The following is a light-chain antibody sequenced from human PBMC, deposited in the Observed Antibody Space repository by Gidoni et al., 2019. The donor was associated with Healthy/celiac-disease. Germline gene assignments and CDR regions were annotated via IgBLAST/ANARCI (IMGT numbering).Light chain of an antibody. CDR2: SNN. CDR1: SSNIGSNT. V-gene: IGLV1-44*01. J-gene: IGLJ3*02. CDR3: AAWDDSLNGWV. Sequence: LTQPPSASGTPGQRVTISCSGSSSNIGSNTVNWYQQLPGTAPKLLIYSNNQRPSGVPDRFSGSKSGTSASLAISGLQSEDEADYYCAAWDDSLNGWVFGGGTKLTVL.